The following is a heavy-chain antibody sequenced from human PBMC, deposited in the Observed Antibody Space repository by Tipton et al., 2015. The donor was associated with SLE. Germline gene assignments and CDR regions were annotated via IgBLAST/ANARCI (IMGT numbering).Heavy chain of an antibody. J-gene: IGHJ4*02. CDR2: SYTSGST. CDR3: ARGGGSFPGYYFDY. CDR1: GGSISSYY. V-gene: IGHV4-4*07. Sequence: TLSLTCTVSGGSISSYYWSWIRQPAGKGLEWIGRSYTSGSTNYNPPLKSRVTISVDTAQNQFSLKLSSVTAADTAVYYCARGGGSFPGYYFDYWGQGTLVTVSS. D-gene: IGHD1-26*01.